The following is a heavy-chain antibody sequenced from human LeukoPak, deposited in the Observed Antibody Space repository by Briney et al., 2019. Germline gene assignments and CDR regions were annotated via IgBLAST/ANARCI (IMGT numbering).Heavy chain of an antibody. CDR2: ISGSGGST. CDR1: GFTFSSYG. CDR3: AKDGGSSSWLRYYYYGMDV. Sequence: GGSLRLSCAASGFTFSSYGMHWVRQAPGKGLEWVSAISGSGGSTYYADSVKGRFTISRDNSKNTLYLQMNSLRAEDTAVYYCAKDGGSSSWLRYYYYGMDVWGQGTTVTVSS. J-gene: IGHJ6*02. V-gene: IGHV3-23*01. D-gene: IGHD6-13*01.